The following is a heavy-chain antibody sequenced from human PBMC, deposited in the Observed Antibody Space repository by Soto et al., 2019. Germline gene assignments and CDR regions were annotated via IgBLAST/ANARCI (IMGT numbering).Heavy chain of an antibody. CDR3: AKGREETSMVFVEY. D-gene: IGHD5-18*01. CDR2: LSGFGGST. CDR1: GFTFSTYA. J-gene: IGHJ4*02. Sequence: EVQLLESGGGLVQPGGSLRLSCAASGFTFSTYAMSWVRQAPGKGLEWVSSLSGFGGSTYYADSVKGRFTISRDNSKNTVNLQMNRLRAEDTAVYYCAKGREETSMVFVEYWGQGTLVTVSS. V-gene: IGHV3-23*01.